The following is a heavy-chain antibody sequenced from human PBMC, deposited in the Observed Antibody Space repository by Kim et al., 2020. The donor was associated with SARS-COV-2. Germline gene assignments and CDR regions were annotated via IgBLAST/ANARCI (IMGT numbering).Heavy chain of an antibody. CDR3: ARWKADCSSTSCPLSYYYYGMDV. CDR1: GFTFSDYY. CDR2: ISSSGSTI. V-gene: IGHV3-11*04. D-gene: IGHD2-2*01. Sequence: GGSLRLSCAASGFTFSDYYMSWIRQAPGKGLEWVSYISSSGSTIYYADSVKGRFTISRDNAKNSLYLQMNSLRAEDTAVYYCARWKADCSSTSCPLSYYYYGMDVWGQGTTVTVSS. J-gene: IGHJ6*02.